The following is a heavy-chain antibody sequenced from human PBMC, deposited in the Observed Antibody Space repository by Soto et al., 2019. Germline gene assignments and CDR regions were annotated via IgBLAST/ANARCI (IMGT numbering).Heavy chain of an antibody. CDR2: IIPNNGDT. D-gene: IGHD1-26*01. CDR1: GYNFRDYY. CDR3: ARSGGRRNSPAWIDP. J-gene: IGHJ5*02. V-gene: IGHV1-2*02. Sequence: QVQLVQSGAEVKKPGASVKVSCRASGYNFRDYYLHWVRQAPGAGLEWMGSIIPNNGDTHYAQRFQGRITLTTDTSLDTAYMEIDGRRVDDTARYFFARSGGRRNSPAWIDPCGQGALVTVSA.